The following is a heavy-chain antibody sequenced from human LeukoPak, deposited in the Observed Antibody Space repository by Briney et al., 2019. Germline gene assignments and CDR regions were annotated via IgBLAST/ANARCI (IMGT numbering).Heavy chain of an antibody. CDR3: ARDLRITGTPGLCVY. Sequence: ASVKVSCKASGYTFTGYYMHWVRQAPGQGLEWMGWINPNSGGTNYAQKFQGRVTMTRDTSISTAYTELSRLRSDDTAVYYCARDLRITGTPGLCVYWGQGTLVTVSS. D-gene: IGHD1-7*01. CDR2: INPNSGGT. V-gene: IGHV1-2*02. J-gene: IGHJ4*02. CDR1: GYTFTGYY.